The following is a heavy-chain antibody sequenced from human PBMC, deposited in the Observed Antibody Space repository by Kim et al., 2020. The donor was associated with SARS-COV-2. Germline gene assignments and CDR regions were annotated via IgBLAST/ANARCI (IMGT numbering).Heavy chain of an antibody. J-gene: IGHJ4*02. CDR1: GFTFGDYA. CDR2: IRSKAYGGTT. D-gene: IGHD6-25*01. CDR3: TRDGAAGFDY. Sequence: GGSLRLSCTASGFTFGDYAMSWVRQAPGKGLEWVGFIRSKAYGGTTEYAASVKGRFTISRDDSKSIAYLQMNSLKTEDTAVYYCTRDGAAGFDYWGQGTLVTVSS. V-gene: IGHV3-49*04.